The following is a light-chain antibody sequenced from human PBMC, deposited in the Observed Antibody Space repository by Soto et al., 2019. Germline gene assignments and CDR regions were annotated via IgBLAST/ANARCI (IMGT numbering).Light chain of an antibody. J-gene: IGLJ1*01. CDR3: TSYTSSTTNYV. Sequence: QSALTQPASVSGSPGQSITFSCTGTSSDIGGYNYVSWYQQHPGKAPKLMIYEVSNRPSGVSDRFSGSKSGNKASLTISGLQAEVEAEDYCTSYTSSTTNYVFGTGTKVTVL. CDR2: EVS. V-gene: IGLV2-14*01. CDR1: SSDIGGYNY.